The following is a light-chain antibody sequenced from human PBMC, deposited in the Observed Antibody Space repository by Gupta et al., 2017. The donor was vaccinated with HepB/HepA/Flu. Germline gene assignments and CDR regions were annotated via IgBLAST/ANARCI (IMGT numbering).Light chain of an antibody. CDR2: AAS. V-gene: IGKV1-12*01. J-gene: IGKJ4*01. CDR1: QGISSR. Sequence: DFKLTQSPSSVSASVGDRVTITCRASQGISSRLTWYQQKPGKAPKLLTYAASSLQSGVPSRSSGSGSGKDFTLSIRSLQPEDVATYYSQRANSTPFTFGGGTKVEIK. CDR3: QRANSTPFT.